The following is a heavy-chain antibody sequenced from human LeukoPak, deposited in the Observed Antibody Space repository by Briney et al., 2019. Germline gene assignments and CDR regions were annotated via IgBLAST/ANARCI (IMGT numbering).Heavy chain of an antibody. CDR1: GGSFSGCY. J-gene: IGHJ4*02. V-gene: IGHV4-34*01. CDR2: INHSGST. D-gene: IGHD3-3*01. CDR3: ARGRGVLRFLEWLGFFDY. Sequence: SETLSLTCAVYGGSFSGCYWSWIRQPPGKGLEWIGEINHSGSTNYNPSLKSRVTISVDTSKNQFSLKLSSVTAADTAVYYCARGRGVLRFLEWLGFFDYWGQGTLVTVSP.